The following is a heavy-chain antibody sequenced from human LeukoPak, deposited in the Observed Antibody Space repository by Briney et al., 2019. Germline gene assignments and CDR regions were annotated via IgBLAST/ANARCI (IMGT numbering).Heavy chain of an antibody. CDR3: ARLYSSYFDY. CDR2: IYSGGST. CDR1: RFTFSSYA. V-gene: IGHV3-53*01. J-gene: IGHJ4*02. Sequence: PGGSLRLSCAASRFTFSSYAMSWVRQAPGKGLEWVSVIYSGGSTYYADSVKGRFTISRDNSKNTLYLQMNSLRAEDTAVYYCARLYSSYFDYWGQGTLVTVSS. D-gene: IGHD6-19*01.